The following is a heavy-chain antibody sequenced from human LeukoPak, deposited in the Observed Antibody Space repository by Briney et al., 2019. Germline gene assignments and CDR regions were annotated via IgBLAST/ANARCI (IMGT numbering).Heavy chain of an antibody. CDR1: GGSFSGYY. CDR2: IYYSGTT. Sequence: PSETLSLTCAVYGGSFSGYYWTWIRQPPGKGLEWIGTIYYSGTTYYNPSLKSRVTISADTSKNHFSLKLSSVTAADTAVYYCARPGHSYYYMDVWGKGTTVTVSS. J-gene: IGHJ6*03. CDR3: ARPGHSYYYMDV. D-gene: IGHD1-1*01. V-gene: IGHV4-34*01.